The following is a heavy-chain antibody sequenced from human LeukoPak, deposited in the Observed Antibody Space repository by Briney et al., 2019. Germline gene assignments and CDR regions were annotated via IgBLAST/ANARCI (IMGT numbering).Heavy chain of an antibody. V-gene: IGHV3-23*01. Sequence: GGSLTLSCVASGFSINTYAMSWVRQTPRKGLEWVSSIRSRGVTTYYADSVKGRFTISRDNSRNTLYLQMNSLRAKDTAEYYCAKDGRSGYDDYFDYWGQGTLVTVSS. J-gene: IGHJ4*02. CDR2: IRSRGVTT. CDR1: GFSINTYA. CDR3: AKDGRSGYDDYFDY. D-gene: IGHD5-12*01.